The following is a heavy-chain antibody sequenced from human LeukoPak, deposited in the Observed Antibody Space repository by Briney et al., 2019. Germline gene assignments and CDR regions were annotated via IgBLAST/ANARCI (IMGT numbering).Heavy chain of an antibody. CDR2: IWYDGSDK. D-gene: IGHD3-22*01. CDR1: GFTFSSYG. V-gene: IGHV3-33*01. J-gene: IGHJ4*02. CDR3: ARELPPVVNFYFDS. Sequence: PGGSLRLSCEASGFTFSSYGMHWVRQAPDKGLEWVAVIWYDGSDKYYADSVKGRFPISRDNSKNTLYLQMNSLRAEDTAVYYCARELPPVVNFYFDSWGQGTLVTVSS.